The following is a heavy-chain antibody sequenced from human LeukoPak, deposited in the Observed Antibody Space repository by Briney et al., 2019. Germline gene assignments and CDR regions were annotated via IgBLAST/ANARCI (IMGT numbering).Heavy chain of an antibody. CDR1: GFTFDDYA. CDR2: ISWNTGSI. Sequence: GRSLRLSCAASGFTFDDYAMPWVRQAPGKGLEWVSGISWNTGSIGYADSVKGRFTISRDNAKNSLYLQMNSLRAEDTALYYCAKDIRDGYTNTLDYWGQGTLVTVSS. V-gene: IGHV3-9*01. J-gene: IGHJ4*02. D-gene: IGHD5-24*01. CDR3: AKDIRDGYTNTLDY.